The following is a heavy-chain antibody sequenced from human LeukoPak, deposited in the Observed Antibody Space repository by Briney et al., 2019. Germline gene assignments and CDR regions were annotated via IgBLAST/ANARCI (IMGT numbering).Heavy chain of an antibody. Sequence: ASVKVSCKASGYXLNELSIHWVRQAPGKGLQWMGGFDPEDGETIYAQKFRGRLTMTEDTSTDTAYMELSSLRSDDTAVYYCTTDLYYWGQGSLVTVSS. CDR1: GYXLNELS. V-gene: IGHV1-24*01. J-gene: IGHJ4*02. CDR3: TTDLYY. CDR2: FDPEDGET.